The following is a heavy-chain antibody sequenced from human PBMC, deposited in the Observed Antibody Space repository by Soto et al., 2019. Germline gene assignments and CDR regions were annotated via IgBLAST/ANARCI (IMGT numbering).Heavy chain of an antibody. CDR3: ARDGRAYCSSTSCYYMDV. J-gene: IGHJ6*03. V-gene: IGHV1-18*01. CDR1: GYTFTSYG. D-gene: IGHD2-2*01. CDR2: ISAYNGNT. Sequence: ASVKVSCKASGYTFTSYGIIWVRQAPGQGLEWMGWISAYNGNTNYAQKLQGRVTMTTDTSTSTAYMELRSLRSDDTAVYYCARDGRAYCSSTSCYYMDVWGKGTTVTVSS.